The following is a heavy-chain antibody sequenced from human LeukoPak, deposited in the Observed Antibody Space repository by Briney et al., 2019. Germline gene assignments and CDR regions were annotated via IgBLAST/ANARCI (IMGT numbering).Heavy chain of an antibody. D-gene: IGHD6-19*01. CDR1: GGSISSYY. CDR3: ARGTRYSSKAFDY. V-gene: IGHV4-59*01. CDR2: IYYSGST. Sequence: SETLSLTCTVSGGSISSYYWSWIRQPPGKGLEWIGYIYYSGSTNYNPSLKSRVTISVDTSKNQFSLKLSSVTAADTAVYYCARGTRYSSKAFDYWGQGTLVTVSS. J-gene: IGHJ4*02.